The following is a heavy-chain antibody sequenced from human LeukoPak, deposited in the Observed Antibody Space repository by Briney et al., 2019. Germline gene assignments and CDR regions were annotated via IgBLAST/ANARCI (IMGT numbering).Heavy chain of an antibody. CDR2: ISGSSSYI. CDR1: GFTFSDYS. CDR3: VSFYETY. D-gene: IGHD2/OR15-2a*01. Sequence: GGSLRLSCEASGFTFSDYSMNWVRQAPGKGLEWVSAISGSSSYIHYADSAKGRFTISRDNAKNTVYLQMNSLRAEDTAVYYCVSFYETYWGRGTLVTVSS. V-gene: IGHV3-21*01. J-gene: IGHJ4*02.